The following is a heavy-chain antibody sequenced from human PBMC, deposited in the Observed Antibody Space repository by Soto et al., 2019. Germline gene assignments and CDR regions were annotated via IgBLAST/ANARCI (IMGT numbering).Heavy chain of an antibody. CDR2: ISGSGGST. CDR1: GFTFRSYV. D-gene: IGHD2-2*02. CDR3: AKSIPSIMWPPAAIHKPRDS. Sequence: QPGRSLSLSGAASGFTFRSYVMGGAGQATGKGLEWVSAISGSGGSTYYADAVKGQFTISRDNSKNTMYLQMNSLRAEDTAVYYCAKSIPSIMWPPAAIHKPRDSWGQGTLVNVSS. V-gene: IGHV3-23*01. J-gene: IGHJ5*01.